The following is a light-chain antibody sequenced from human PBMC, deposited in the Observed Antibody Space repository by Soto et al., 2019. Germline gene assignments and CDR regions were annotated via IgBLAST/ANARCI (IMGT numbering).Light chain of an antibody. CDR2: GAT. V-gene: IGKV3-20*01. Sequence: VLTQSPGTLSLSPGDRATLSCRSSQRVSGSSLAWYQQKPSQAPRVLFYGATTRAPGVPDRFSGNGSGADFPLTISRLEPGDFGVYHCQQYGNSPSFGPGTKLEIK. J-gene: IGKJ2*01. CDR1: QRVSGSS. CDR3: QQYGNSPS.